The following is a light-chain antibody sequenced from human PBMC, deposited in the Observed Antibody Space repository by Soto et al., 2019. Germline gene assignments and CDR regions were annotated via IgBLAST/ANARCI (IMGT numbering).Light chain of an antibody. V-gene: IGKV1-5*03. J-gene: IGKJ1*01. CDR2: KAS. CDR3: QQYNNYPRT. CDR1: QSISSW. Sequence: DIQMTQSPSTLSASVGDRVTITCRASQSISSWLAWYQQKPGKAPNLLIYKASSLESGVPSRFSGSGSGTEFTLTISSLQPDDFATYYCQQYNNYPRTFGQGTKVDIK.